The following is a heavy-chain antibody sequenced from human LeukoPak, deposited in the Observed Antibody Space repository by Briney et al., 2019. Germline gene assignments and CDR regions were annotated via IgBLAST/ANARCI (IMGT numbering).Heavy chain of an antibody. Sequence: SETLSLTCTVSGGSISSGSYYWSWIRQPAGKGLEWIGRIYTSGSTNYNPSLKSRVTMSVDTSKNQFSLKVSSVTAAVTAVYYCARKYNWNYLDWGQGTLVTVSS. D-gene: IGHD1-7*01. V-gene: IGHV4-61*02. CDR3: ARKYNWNYLD. J-gene: IGHJ4*02. CDR2: IYTSGST. CDR1: GGSISSGSYY.